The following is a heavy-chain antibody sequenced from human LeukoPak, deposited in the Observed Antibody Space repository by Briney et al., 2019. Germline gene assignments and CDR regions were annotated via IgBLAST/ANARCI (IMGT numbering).Heavy chain of an antibody. CDR3: AKVIGGSSAWYARGFDY. D-gene: IGHD2-15*01. J-gene: IGHJ4*02. Sequence: GSLRLSCAASGFTLRTYGMHWVRQAPGKGLEWVAFIQNDESNKYYADSVKGRFTISRDNSKNTLYLQMNSLRAEDTAVYFCAKVIGGSSAWYARGFDYWGQGTLVTVSS. CDR2: IQNDESNK. CDR1: GFTLRTYG. V-gene: IGHV3-30*02.